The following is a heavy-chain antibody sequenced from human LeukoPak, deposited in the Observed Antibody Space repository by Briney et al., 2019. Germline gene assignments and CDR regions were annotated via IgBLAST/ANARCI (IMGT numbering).Heavy chain of an antibody. D-gene: IGHD2-2*01. Sequence: GASVKVSCKASGYTFTGYYMHWVRQAPGQGLEWMGWINPNSGGTNYAQKFQGGVTMTRDTSISTAYMELSRLRSDDTAVYYCARVRGVWDIVVVPAARDDAFDIWGQGTMVTVSS. V-gene: IGHV1-2*02. CDR2: INPNSGGT. J-gene: IGHJ3*02. CDR1: GYTFTGYY. CDR3: ARVRGVWDIVVVPAARDDAFDI.